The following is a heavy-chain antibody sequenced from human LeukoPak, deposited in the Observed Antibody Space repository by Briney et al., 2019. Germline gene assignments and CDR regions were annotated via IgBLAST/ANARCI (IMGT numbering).Heavy chain of an antibody. CDR2: IYYSGST. V-gene: IGHV4-30-4*01. D-gene: IGHD1-7*01. Sequence: SQTLSLTCTVSGGSISSGDYYWNWIRQPPGKGLEWIGYIYYSGSTYYTPSLKSRVTISVDTSKNQFSLKLSSVTAADTAVYYCARVHWNYFDSSRTYFDYWGQGTLVTVSS. CDR1: GGSISSGDYY. CDR3: ARVHWNYFDSSRTYFDY. J-gene: IGHJ4*02.